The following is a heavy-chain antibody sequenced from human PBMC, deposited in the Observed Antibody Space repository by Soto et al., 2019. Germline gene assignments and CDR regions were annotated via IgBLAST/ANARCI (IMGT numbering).Heavy chain of an antibody. CDR3: ARVGYYYDSSGYYPYYFDY. V-gene: IGHV1-3*01. D-gene: IGHD3-22*01. J-gene: IGHJ4*02. Sequence: ASVKVSCKASGYTFTSYAMHWVRQAPGQRLEWMGWINAGNGNTKYSQKFQGRVTITRDTSASTAYMELSSLRSEDTAVYYCARVGYYYDSSGYYPYYFDYWGQGTLVTVSS. CDR1: GYTFTSYA. CDR2: INAGNGNT.